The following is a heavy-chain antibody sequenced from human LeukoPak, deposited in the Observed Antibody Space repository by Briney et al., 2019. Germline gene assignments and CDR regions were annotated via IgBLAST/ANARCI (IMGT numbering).Heavy chain of an antibody. Sequence: GESLKISCKGSGYSFTTYWIGRVRQMPGKGLESMGIIYPGDSDTRYNPSFQGQVTISADKSMNTAYLQWSSLKASDTAMYYCARADYYYNYMDVWGKGTTVTVSS. V-gene: IGHV5-51*01. J-gene: IGHJ6*03. CDR2: IYPGDSDT. CDR1: GYSFTTYW. CDR3: ARADYYYNYMDV.